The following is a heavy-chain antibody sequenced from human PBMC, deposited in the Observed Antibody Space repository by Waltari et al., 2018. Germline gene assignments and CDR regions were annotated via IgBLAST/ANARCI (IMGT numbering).Heavy chain of an antibody. V-gene: IGHV1-2*02. D-gene: IGHD3-22*01. CDR3: GRGRHYFDDSGYPSNYYVDV. J-gene: IGHJ6*02. CDR2: INPNSGGT. CDR1: GYTFTGYY. Sequence: QVQLVQSGAEVKKPGASVKVSCKASGYTFTGYYIHWARQAPGQGLEWMGWINPNSGGTNYAQKFQGRVTMTRDTSISTAYMELSSLTSEDTAIYYCGRGRHYFDDSGYPSNYYVDVWGPGTTVTVSS.